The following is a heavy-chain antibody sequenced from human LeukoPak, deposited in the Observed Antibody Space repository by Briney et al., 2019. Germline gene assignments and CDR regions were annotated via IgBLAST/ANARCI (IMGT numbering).Heavy chain of an antibody. CDR2: INHSGST. CDR3: ARGKAVAGSYFDY. D-gene: IGHD6-19*01. V-gene: IGHV4-34*01. CDR1: GGSFSGYY. Sequence: SETLSLTCAVYGGSFSGYYWSWIRQPPGKGLEWIGEINHSGSTNYNSSLKSRVTISVDTSKNQFSLKLSSVTAADTAVYYCARGKAVAGSYFDYWGQGTLVTVSS. J-gene: IGHJ4*02.